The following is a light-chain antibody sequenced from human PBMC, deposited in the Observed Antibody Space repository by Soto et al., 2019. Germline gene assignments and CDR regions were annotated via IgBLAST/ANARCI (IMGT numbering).Light chain of an antibody. CDR2: AAS. CDR1: QGISNS. J-gene: IGKJ3*01. Sequence: DIQMTQSPSSLSASVGDGVTITCRASQGISNSLAWYQQKPGKIPKLLIYAASTLQSGVPSRFSGSGSGTDFTLTISSLQPEDVESYYCQEYNSAPFTFGPGTKVDI. V-gene: IGKV1-27*01. CDR3: QEYNSAPFT.